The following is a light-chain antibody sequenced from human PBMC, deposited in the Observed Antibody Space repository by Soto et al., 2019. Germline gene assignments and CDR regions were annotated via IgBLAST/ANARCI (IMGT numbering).Light chain of an antibody. Sequence: QSALTQPASVSGSPGQSITISCTGTTSDVGNYNLVSWYQQHPGQAPKLMIFDVSRRPSGVSDRFSASKSGNTASLTISGLQAEDEADYYCSSYTSTNTLYVFGTGTKVTVL. J-gene: IGLJ1*01. V-gene: IGLV2-14*03. CDR3: SSYTSTNTLYV. CDR2: DVS. CDR1: TSDVGNYNL.